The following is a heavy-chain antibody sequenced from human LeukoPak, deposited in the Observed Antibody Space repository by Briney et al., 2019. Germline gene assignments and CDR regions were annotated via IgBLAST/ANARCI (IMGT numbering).Heavy chain of an antibody. CDR3: ARAPGYGDYYAFDI. V-gene: IGHV4-59*12. D-gene: IGHD4-17*01. CDR1: GGSISSYY. Sequence: SETLSLTCTVSGGSISSYYWSWIRQPPGKGLEWIGYIYYSGSTNYNPSLKSRVTISVDRSKNQFSLKLSSVTAADTAVYYCARAPGYGDYYAFDIWGQGTMVTVSS. J-gene: IGHJ3*02. CDR2: IYYSGST.